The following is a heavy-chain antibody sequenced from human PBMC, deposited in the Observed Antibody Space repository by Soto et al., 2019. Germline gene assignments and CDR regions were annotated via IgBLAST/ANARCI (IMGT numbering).Heavy chain of an antibody. CDR1: GFTFSSYA. Sequence: GGSLRLSCAASGFTFSSYAMSWVRQAPGKGLEWVSAISGSGGSTYYADSVKGRFTISRDNSKNTLYLQMNSLRAEDTAVYYCAKAVTPKYHYYYYMDVWGKGTTVTVSS. V-gene: IGHV3-23*01. J-gene: IGHJ6*03. D-gene: IGHD4-17*01. CDR3: AKAVTPKYHYYYYMDV. CDR2: ISGSGGST.